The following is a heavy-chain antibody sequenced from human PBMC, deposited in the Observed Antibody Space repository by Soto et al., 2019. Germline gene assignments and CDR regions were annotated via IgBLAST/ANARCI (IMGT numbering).Heavy chain of an antibody. CDR1: GFTFSSYS. V-gene: IGHV3-30-3*01. Sequence: GGSLRLSCAASGFTFSSYSMHWVRQAPGKGLEWVAIISYGENYKFYADSVKGRFTISRDNSKNTLFLQMNSLRAEDTALYSCARDFYAVYCGSLSCYKGFDSWGQGTLVXVSS. D-gene: IGHD2-2*02. J-gene: IGHJ4*02. CDR2: ISYGENYK. CDR3: ARDFYAVYCGSLSCYKGFDS.